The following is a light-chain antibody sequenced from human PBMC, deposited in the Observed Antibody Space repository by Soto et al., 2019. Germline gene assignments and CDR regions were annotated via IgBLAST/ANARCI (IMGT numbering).Light chain of an antibody. V-gene: IGKV3-11*01. CDR3: QQRSHWPLS. CDR1: QNINNY. Sequence: EIVLTQSPATLSLSPGERGTLSCRASQNINNYLAWYQQKPGQPPRLLIYYAYNRATGITARFRGSGSGTDFALTIRSLEAEDFEFYYCQQRSHWPLSFGQGTKLEIK. J-gene: IGKJ2*03. CDR2: YAY.